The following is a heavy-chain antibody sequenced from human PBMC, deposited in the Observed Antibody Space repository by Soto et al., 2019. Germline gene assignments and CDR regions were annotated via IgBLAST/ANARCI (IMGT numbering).Heavy chain of an antibody. Sequence: GGSLRLSCAASGFTFSNAWMNWVRQAPGKGLEWVGRIKSKTDGGTTDYAAPVKGRFTISRDDSKNTLYLQMNSLKTEDTAVYYCTTLSITIFGVVLMDVWGQGTTVTVS. CDR1: GFTFSNAW. V-gene: IGHV3-15*07. CDR3: TTLSITIFGVVLMDV. D-gene: IGHD3-3*01. CDR2: IKSKTDGGTT. J-gene: IGHJ6*02.